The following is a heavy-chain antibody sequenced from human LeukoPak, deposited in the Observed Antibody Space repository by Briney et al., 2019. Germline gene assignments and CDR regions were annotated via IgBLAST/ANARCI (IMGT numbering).Heavy chain of an antibody. V-gene: IGHV5-51*01. D-gene: IGHD2-2*01. CDR1: GYSFTSYW. Sequence: GESLQISCQGSGYSFTSYWIGWVRQMTGKGLEWMGIIYPGDSDTRYSPSFQGQVTISADKSISTAYLQWSSLKASDTAMYYCASLLGYCSSTSCRLDAFDIWGQGTMVTVSS. CDR2: IYPGDSDT. CDR3: ASLLGYCSSTSCRLDAFDI. J-gene: IGHJ3*02.